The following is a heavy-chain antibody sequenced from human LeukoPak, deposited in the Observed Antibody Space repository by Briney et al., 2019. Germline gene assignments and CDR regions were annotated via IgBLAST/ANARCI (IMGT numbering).Heavy chain of an antibody. CDR1: GGSFSGYY. Sequence: SETLSLTYAVYGGSFSGYYWSWIRQPPGKGLEWIGEINHSGSTNYNPSLKSRVTISVDTSKNQFSLKLSSVTAADTAVYYCARGQYDFWSGLQYYYYYGMDVWGQGTTVTVSS. J-gene: IGHJ6*02. CDR2: INHSGST. D-gene: IGHD3-3*01. V-gene: IGHV4-34*01. CDR3: ARGQYDFWSGLQYYYYYGMDV.